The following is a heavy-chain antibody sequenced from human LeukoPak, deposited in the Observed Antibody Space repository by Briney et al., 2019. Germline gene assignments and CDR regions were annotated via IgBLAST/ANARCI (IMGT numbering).Heavy chain of an antibody. CDR1: SGSISSYY. CDR3: ARDAYDILTGYPGYAFDI. J-gene: IGHJ3*02. D-gene: IGHD3-9*01. V-gene: IGHV4-59*01. Sequence: SETLSLTCTVSSGSISSYYWSWIRQPPGKGLEWIGYIYYSGSTNYNPSLKSRVTISVDTSKNQFSLKLSSVTAADTAVYYCARDAYDILTGYPGYAFDIWGQGTMVTVSS. CDR2: IYYSGST.